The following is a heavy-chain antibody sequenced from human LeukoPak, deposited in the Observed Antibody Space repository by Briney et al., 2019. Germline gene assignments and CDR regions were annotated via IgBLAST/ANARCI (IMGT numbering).Heavy chain of an antibody. J-gene: IGHJ3*02. D-gene: IGHD6-19*01. Sequence: SGTLSLTCAVSGGSISSSNWWSWVRQPPGKGLGWIGEIYHSGSTNYNPSLKSRVTISVDKSKNQFSLKLSSVTAADTAVYYCARDGRAVAEAFDIWGQGTMVTVSS. CDR1: GGSISSSNW. V-gene: IGHV4-4*02. CDR2: IYHSGST. CDR3: ARDGRAVAEAFDI.